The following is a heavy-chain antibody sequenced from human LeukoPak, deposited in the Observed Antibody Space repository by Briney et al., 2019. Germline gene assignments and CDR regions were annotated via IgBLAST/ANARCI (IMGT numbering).Heavy chain of an antibody. Sequence: ASVKVSCKASGYTFTGYYMHWVRQAPGQGLEWMGWINPNSGGTNYAQKFQGRATMTRDTSISTAYMELSRLRSDDTAVYYCARDFRGLRSMDVWGQGTTVTVSS. J-gene: IGHJ6*02. CDR3: ARDFRGLRSMDV. D-gene: IGHD3-10*01. V-gene: IGHV1-2*02. CDR2: INPNSGGT. CDR1: GYTFTGYY.